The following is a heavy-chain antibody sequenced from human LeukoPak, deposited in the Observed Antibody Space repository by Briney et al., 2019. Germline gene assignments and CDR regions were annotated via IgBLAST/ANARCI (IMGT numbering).Heavy chain of an antibody. D-gene: IGHD3-16*01. Sequence: PGGSLRLCCAASGFTFSSYGMLWVRQAPGKGLEWVAVISYDGSNKYYADSVKGRFTISRDNSKNTLYLQMNSLRAEGTAVYYCAKDLDYVTHDAFDIWGQGTMVTVSS. J-gene: IGHJ3*02. CDR1: GFTFSSYG. CDR2: ISYDGSNK. V-gene: IGHV3-30*18. CDR3: AKDLDYVTHDAFDI.